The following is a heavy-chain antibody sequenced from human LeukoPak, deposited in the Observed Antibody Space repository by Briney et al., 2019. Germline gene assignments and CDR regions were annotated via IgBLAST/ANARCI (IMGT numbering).Heavy chain of an antibody. CDR3: ARRYDSSGYAPPPFDY. J-gene: IGHJ4*02. D-gene: IGHD3-22*01. V-gene: IGHV5-51*01. CDR1: GYSFTSYW. CDR2: IYPGDSDT. Sequence: GESLKISCKGSGYSFTSYWIGWVRQMPGKGLEWMGIIYPGDSDTRYSPSFQGQVTISADKSISTAYLQWSSLKASDTAMYYCARRYDSSGYAPPPFDYWGQGTLVTVSS.